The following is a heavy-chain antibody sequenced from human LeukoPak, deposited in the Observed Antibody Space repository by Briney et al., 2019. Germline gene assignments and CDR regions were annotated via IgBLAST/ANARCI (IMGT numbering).Heavy chain of an antibody. V-gene: IGHV3-30*02. CDR2: IRYDGSNK. CDR3: AKDRGVVVPAAILDDY. D-gene: IGHD2-2*02. Sequence: GGSLRLSCAASGFTFSSYGMHWVRQAPGKGLEWVAFIRYDGSNKYYADSVKGRFTIYRDNSKNTLYLQMNSLRAEDTAVYYCAKDRGVVVPAAILDDYWGQGTLVTVSS. CDR1: GFTFSSYG. J-gene: IGHJ4*02.